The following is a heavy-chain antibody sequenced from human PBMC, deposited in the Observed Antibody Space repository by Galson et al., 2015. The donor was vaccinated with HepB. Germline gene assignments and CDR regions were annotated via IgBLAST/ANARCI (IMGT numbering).Heavy chain of an antibody. D-gene: IGHD3-22*01. CDR3: VCVGSSGYHGDY. V-gene: IGHV3-30*04. Sequence: SLRLSCAASGFTFSSYAMHWVRQAPGKGLEWVAVISYDGSNKYYADSVKGRFTISRDNSKNTLYLQMNSLRAEDTAVYYCVCVGSSGYHGDYWGQGTLVTVSS. CDR1: GFTFSSYA. CDR2: ISYDGSNK. J-gene: IGHJ4*02.